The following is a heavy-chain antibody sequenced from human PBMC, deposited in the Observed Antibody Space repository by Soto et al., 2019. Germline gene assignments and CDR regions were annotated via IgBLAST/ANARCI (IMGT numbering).Heavy chain of an antibody. Sequence: GASVKVSCKASGYTFTSYYMHWVRQAPGQGLEWMGIINPSGGSTSYAQKFQGRVTMTRDTSTSTVYMELSSLRSEDTAVYYCARDNPKYYYDSSGYARDYGMDVWGQGTTVTVSS. V-gene: IGHV1-46*01. CDR3: ARDNPKYYYDSSGYARDYGMDV. J-gene: IGHJ6*02. CDR2: INPSGGST. CDR1: GYTFTSYY. D-gene: IGHD3-22*01.